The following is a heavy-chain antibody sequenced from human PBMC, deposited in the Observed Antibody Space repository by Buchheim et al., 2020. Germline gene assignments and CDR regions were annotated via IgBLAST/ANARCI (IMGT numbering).Heavy chain of an antibody. D-gene: IGHD1-26*01. CDR1: GYTFTSYY. CDR3: ARGKMAVGATISLDY. J-gene: IGHJ4*02. V-gene: IGHV1-46*01. CDR2: INPSGGYT. Sequence: QVQLVQSGAEVKKPGASVRVSCKASGYTFTSYYMHWVRQAPGQGLEWMGIINPSGGYTTYAQKFQGRVTMTRATSPDPIYMELSSLRSEDTALYYCARGKMAVGATISLDYWGQGTL.